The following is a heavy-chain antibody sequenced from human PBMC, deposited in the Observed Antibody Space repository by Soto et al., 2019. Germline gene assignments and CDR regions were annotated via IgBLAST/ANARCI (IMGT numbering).Heavy chain of an antibody. J-gene: IGHJ2*01. CDR1: GYSFTSYW. D-gene: IGHD6-13*01. CDR3: ARHAFHYAGNSGYFDL. CDR2: IYPGDSDT. Sequence: VVSMKISCKVAGYSFTSYWSGWVRQMPGKGLEWMGIIYPGDSDTRYSPSFQGQVTSSADTSISTAYLQWSSLKASDTAMYYCARHAFHYAGNSGYFDLWGRGTLVTVSS. V-gene: IGHV5-51*01.